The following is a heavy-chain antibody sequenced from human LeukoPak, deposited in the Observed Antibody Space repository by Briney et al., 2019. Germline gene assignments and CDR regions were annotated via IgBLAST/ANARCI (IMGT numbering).Heavy chain of an antibody. Sequence: SETLSLTCTVSGGSISSYYWSWVRQPPGKGLEWIGYIYYSGSTNYNPSLKSQVTISVDTSKTQFSLKLSSVTAADTAVYYCARDYLYCSGGSCYSTFDYWGQGTLVTVSS. V-gene: IGHV4-59*01. CDR2: IYYSGST. CDR1: GGSISSYY. D-gene: IGHD2-15*01. CDR3: ARDYLYCSGGSCYSTFDY. J-gene: IGHJ4*02.